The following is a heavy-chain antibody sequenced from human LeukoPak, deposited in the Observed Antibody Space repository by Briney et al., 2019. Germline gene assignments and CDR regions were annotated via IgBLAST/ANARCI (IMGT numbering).Heavy chain of an antibody. CDR2: IYFTGST. V-gene: IGHV4-59*01. J-gene: IGHJ6*03. D-gene: IGHD3-10*01. CDR1: GGSMNPYY. CDR3: AREGGNYYGSGSYGGYYYYLDV. Sequence: SETLSLTCTVSGGSMNPYYWTWIRQSPGKGLEWMGYIYFTGSTTYNPSLQSRVTFSVDRSTNQFSLKLTSVTAADTAVYYCAREGGNYYGSGSYGGYYYYLDVWGKGTTVTVSS.